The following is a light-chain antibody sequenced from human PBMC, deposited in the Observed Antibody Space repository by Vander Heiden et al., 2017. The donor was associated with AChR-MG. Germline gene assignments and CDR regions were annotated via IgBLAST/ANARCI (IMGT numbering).Light chain of an antibody. CDR3: QQRCDWLRDS. CDR1: QSVKCS. CDR2: DIS. V-gene: IGKV3-11*01. Sequence: EIVLTQSPATLSLSPGERATLSCRASQSVKCSLAWYQQKPGQPPRLLIYDISNRATGVPARFSGSGSGTDFTLTISSLEPEDFAVYYCQQRCDWLRDSFGPRTKVEIK. J-gene: IGKJ3*01.